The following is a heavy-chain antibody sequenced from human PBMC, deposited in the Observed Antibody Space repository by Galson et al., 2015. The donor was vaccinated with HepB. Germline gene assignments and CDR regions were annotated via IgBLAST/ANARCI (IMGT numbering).Heavy chain of an antibody. D-gene: IGHD3-22*01. CDR1: GDSITNYY. CDR3: ARRDSSAWYFDL. CDR2: IHSGGVT. V-gene: IGHV4-4*07. Sequence: LSLTCNVSGDSITNYYRSWIRQPAGKGLEWIGRIHSGGVTNYNPSLKSRVAMSVDASRNQISLKLSSVTAADTAIYFCARRDSSAWYFDLWGQGTRVTVSS. J-gene: IGHJ4*02.